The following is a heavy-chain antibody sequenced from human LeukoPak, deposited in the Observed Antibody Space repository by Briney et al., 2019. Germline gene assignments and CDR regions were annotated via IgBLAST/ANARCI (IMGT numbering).Heavy chain of an antibody. V-gene: IGHV3-53*01. D-gene: IGHD4-17*01. CDR1: GFTVSSNY. CDR3: ARDGNDYGDYEYFQH. CDR2: IYSGGST. Sequence: GGSLRLSCAASGFTVSSNYMSWVGQAPGKGLEWVSVIYSGGSTYYADSVKGRFTISRDNSKNTLYLQMNSLRAEDTAVYYCARDGNDYGDYEYFQHWGQGTLVTVSS. J-gene: IGHJ1*01.